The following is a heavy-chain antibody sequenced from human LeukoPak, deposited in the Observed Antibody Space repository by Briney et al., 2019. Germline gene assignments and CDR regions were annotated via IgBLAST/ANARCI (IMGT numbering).Heavy chain of an antibody. CDR3: ARNRHLGGVTWYFFDY. Sequence: GGSLRLSCATSGFTFDDYAMHWVRHAPGKGLEWVARISWNSDTIAYADSVRGRFTISRDNARNSLYLHMDSLRTEDTAFYYCARNRHLGGVTWYFFDYWGQGTLVTVSS. J-gene: IGHJ4*02. V-gene: IGHV3-9*01. CDR1: GFTFDDYA. CDR2: ISWNSDTI. D-gene: IGHD1-14*01.